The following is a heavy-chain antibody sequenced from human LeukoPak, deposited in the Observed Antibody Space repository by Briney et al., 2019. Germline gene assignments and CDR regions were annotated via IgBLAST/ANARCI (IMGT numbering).Heavy chain of an antibody. CDR1: GGTFSSYA. CDR3: ARGIGIPGRHQRFDP. D-gene: IGHD2/OR15-2a*01. Sequence: SVKVSCKASGGTFSSYAISWVRQAPGQGLEWMGRIIPVFGTPNYAQKFQGRVTITADESTSTTYMELSSLRSEDTAVYYCARGIGIPGRHQRFDPWGQGTLVTVSS. J-gene: IGHJ5*02. V-gene: IGHV1-69*15. CDR2: IIPVFGTP.